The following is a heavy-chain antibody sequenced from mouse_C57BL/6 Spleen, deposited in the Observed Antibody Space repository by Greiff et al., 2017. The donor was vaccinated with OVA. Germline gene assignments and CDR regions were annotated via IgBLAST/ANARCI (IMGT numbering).Heavy chain of an antibody. D-gene: IGHD2-12*01. V-gene: IGHV7-3*01. J-gene: IGHJ1*03. CDR3: ARFSYYNYWYFDV. CDR1: GFTFTDYY. Sequence: EVLLVESGGGLVQPGGSLSLSCAASGFTFTDYYMSWVRQPPGKALEWLGFIRNKANGYTTEYSATVKGRFTISIDNSQSKLYLQMNTLRAEDSATDYGARFSYYNYWYFDVWGKGTTVTVSS. CDR2: IRNKANGYTT.